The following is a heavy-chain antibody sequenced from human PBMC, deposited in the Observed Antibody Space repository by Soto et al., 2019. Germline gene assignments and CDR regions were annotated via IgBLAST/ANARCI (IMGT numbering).Heavy chain of an antibody. CDR2: INAGNGNI. J-gene: IGHJ4*02. D-gene: IGHD4-17*01. V-gene: IGHV1-3*05. Sequence: VQLVQSGAEERKPGASVKISCKPSGYTFTSYGFHWVRQAPGQRPEWMGWINAGNGNIKYSQKFQGRVTVNWDTSATTAYMELSSLRSEDTAVYYCARHGWDYGIDHWGQGTLVTVAS. CDR1: GYTFTSYG. CDR3: ARHGWDYGIDH.